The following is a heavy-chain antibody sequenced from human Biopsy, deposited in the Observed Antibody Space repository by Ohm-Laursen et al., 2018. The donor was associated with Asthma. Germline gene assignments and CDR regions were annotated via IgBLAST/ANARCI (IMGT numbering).Heavy chain of an antibody. J-gene: IGHJ6*02. CDR3: AKDPRIYGDNVAGMDV. D-gene: IGHD4-17*01. Sequence: SLRLSCTASGFTFGDYCMSWVRQVPGKGLEWVANIKHDGSEKNHVDSLKGRFTISRGNSKNTLYLQMSSLRVEDTAVYYCAKDPRIYGDNVAGMDVWGQGTAVNVSS. CDR2: IKHDGSEK. V-gene: IGHV3-7*03. CDR1: GFTFGDYC.